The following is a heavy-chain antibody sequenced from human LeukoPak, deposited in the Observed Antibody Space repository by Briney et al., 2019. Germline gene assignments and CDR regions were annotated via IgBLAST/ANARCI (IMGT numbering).Heavy chain of an antibody. V-gene: IGHV3-23*01. CDR1: GFTFSSYG. CDR2: LSGSGTNT. Sequence: GGSLRLSCGASGFTFSSYGMSWVRQAPGKGLEWVSGLSGSGTNTYYADSVKGRFTISRDNSKNTLYLQLNSLRAEDTAVYYCVKGGDYEIYYYYYYMDVWGKGTTVTVSS. D-gene: IGHD4-17*01. J-gene: IGHJ6*03. CDR3: VKGGDYEIYYYYYYMDV.